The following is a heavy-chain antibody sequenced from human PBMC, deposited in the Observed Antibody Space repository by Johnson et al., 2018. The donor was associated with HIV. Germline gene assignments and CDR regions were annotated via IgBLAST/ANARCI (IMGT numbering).Heavy chain of an antibody. CDR3: AKVPRGYYNFWSN. CDR1: GFNVSSNY. D-gene: IGHD3-3*01. Sequence: EVQLVESGGGLVQPGGSLRLSCAASGFNVSSNYMSWVRQAPGKGLEWVSVIYSGGSTKYADSVRGRFTISRDKSKNTLYLQMNSLRAEDTAVYYCAKVPRGYYNFWSNWGQGTMVTVSS. J-gene: IGHJ3*01. CDR2: IYSGGST. V-gene: IGHV3-66*01.